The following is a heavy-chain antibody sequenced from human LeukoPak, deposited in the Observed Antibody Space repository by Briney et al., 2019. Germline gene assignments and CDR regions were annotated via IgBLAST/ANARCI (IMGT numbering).Heavy chain of an antibody. CDR1: GYTFTGYY. V-gene: IGHV1-2*02. J-gene: IGHJ5*02. CDR2: INPNSGGT. Sequence: GASVKVSCKASGYTFTGYYMHWVRQAPGQGLEWMGWINPNSGGTNYAQKFQGRVTMTRDTSISTAYMELSRLRSDDTAVYYCARGGYYYGSGHRYWFDPWGQGTLVTVSS. CDR3: ARGGYYYGSGHRYWFDP. D-gene: IGHD3-10*01.